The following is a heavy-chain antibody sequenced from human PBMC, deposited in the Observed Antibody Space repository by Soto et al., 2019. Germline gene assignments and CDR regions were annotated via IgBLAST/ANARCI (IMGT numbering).Heavy chain of an antibody. J-gene: IGHJ4*02. D-gene: IGHD5-18*01. V-gene: IGHV3-30*18. CDR1: GFSFSSCG. CDR3: VKRYNYGKDYFDY. CDR2: ISSDGSNK. Sequence: PGGSLRLSCAASGFSFSSCGMHWVRQAPGKGLEWVAVISSDGSNKFYGDSVKGRFTISRDNSKNTLYLEMNSLRAEDTALYYCVKRYNYGKDYFDYWGQGALVTVSS.